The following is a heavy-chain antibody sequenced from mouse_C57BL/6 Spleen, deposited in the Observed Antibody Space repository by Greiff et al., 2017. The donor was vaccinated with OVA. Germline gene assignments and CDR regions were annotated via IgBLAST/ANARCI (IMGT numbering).Heavy chain of an antibody. Sequence: EVKLVESGGGLVKPGGSLKLSCAASGFTFSDYGMHWVRQAPEKGLEWVAYISSGSSTIYYADTVKGRFTISRDNAKNTLFLQMTSLRSEDTAMYYCARSSYDGWFAYWGQGTLVTVSA. CDR1: GFTFSDYG. D-gene: IGHD2-12*01. CDR2: ISSGSSTI. V-gene: IGHV5-17*01. J-gene: IGHJ3*01. CDR3: ARSSYDGWFAY.